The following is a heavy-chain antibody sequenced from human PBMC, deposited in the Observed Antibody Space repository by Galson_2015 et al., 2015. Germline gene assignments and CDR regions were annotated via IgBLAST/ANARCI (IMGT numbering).Heavy chain of an antibody. CDR1: GYSFASYW. V-gene: IGHV5-51*01. Sequence: QSGAAVKKPGESLKISCKGSGYSFASYWIGWVRQMPGKGLEWMGIIYPGDSDTRYSPSFQGQVTISADKSISTAYLQWSSLKASDTAMYYCARLAGGFAESIAAAGKDYYFDYWGQGTLVTVSS. D-gene: IGHD6-13*01. J-gene: IGHJ4*02. CDR2: IYPGDSDT. CDR3: ARLAGGFAESIAAAGKDYYFDY.